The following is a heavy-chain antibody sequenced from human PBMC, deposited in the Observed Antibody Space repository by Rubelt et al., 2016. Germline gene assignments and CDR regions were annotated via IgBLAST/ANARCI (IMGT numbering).Heavy chain of an antibody. CDR3: ARDGSPGGYCSSTSCRNFDY. J-gene: IGHJ4*02. V-gene: IGHV1-18*01. D-gene: IGHD2-2*01. CDR1: GYTFTSYG. Sequence: QVQLVQSGAEVKKPGASVKVSCKASGYTFTSYGISWVRQAPGQGLEWMGWISAYNGNTNYAQKLQGRVTMTTDTSTSTAYMELRSLRSDDTAVYYCARDGSPGGYCSSTSCRNFDYWGQGTLVTVSS. CDR2: ISAYNGNT.